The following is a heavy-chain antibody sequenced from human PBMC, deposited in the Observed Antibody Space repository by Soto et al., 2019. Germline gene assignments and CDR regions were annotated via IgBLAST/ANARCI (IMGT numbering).Heavy chain of an antibody. J-gene: IGHJ5*02. V-gene: IGHV3-30*18. CDR2: ISYDGSNK. CDR1: GFTFSSYG. D-gene: IGHD3-10*01. Sequence: PGGSLRLSCAASGFTFSSYGMHWVRQAPGKGLEWVAVISYDGSNKYYADSVKGRFTISRDNSKNTLYLQMNSLRAEDTAVYYCAKASMVRGVIRDGFDPWGQGTLVTVS. CDR3: AKASMVRGVIRDGFDP.